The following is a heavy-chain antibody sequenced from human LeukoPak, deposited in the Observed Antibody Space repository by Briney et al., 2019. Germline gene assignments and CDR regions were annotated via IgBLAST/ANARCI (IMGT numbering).Heavy chain of an antibody. CDR3: IAEGASDY. CDR1: GITFGDHV. J-gene: IGHJ4*02. V-gene: IGHV3-49*04. Sequence: PGRSLRLSCTASGITFGDHVMTWVRQAPGKGLEWVGLIRSKVYGGTTEYAASVKGRFTISRDDSKNIAYLQMNSLKTDDTAVYFCIAEGASDYWGQGSLVTVSS. CDR2: IRSKVYGGTT. D-gene: IGHD1-26*01.